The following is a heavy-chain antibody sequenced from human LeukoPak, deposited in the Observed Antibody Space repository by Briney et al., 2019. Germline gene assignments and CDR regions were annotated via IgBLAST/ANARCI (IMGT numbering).Heavy chain of an antibody. J-gene: IGHJ4*02. Sequence: PGGSLRLSCAASGFTFSAYGMHWVRQAPGKGLEYVSAINSNGRSTYYANSVKGRFTISRDNSRSTLYLQMGSLRAEDMAVYYCAREGSYGDSDYWGQGTLVTVSS. CDR2: INSNGRST. D-gene: IGHD3-16*01. CDR3: AREGSYGDSDY. V-gene: IGHV3-64*01. CDR1: GFTFSAYG.